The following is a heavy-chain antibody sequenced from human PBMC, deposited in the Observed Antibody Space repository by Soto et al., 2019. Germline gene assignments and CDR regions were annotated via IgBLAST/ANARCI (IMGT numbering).Heavy chain of an antibody. CDR1: GFSFSSDS. CDR3: ARDPPTGTTLDWVDS. V-gene: IGHV3-21*01. J-gene: IGHJ5*01. Sequence: GGSLGLSCAASGFSFSSDSMAWVRQAPGKGLEWVSSISSSGSFMNYADSVKGRFTISRDNARNSLYLQMSGLKDEDTAVYYCARDPPTGTTLDWVDSWGQGTLVTVSS. CDR2: ISSSGSFM. D-gene: IGHD1-7*01.